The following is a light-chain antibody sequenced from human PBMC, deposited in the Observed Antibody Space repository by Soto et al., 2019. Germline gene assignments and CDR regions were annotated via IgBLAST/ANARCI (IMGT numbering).Light chain of an antibody. CDR1: HDISSY. Sequence: DIQLTQSPSFLSASVGDRVTITCRASHDISSYLAWYQQKPGKAPKLLIYAASTLQSGVPSRFSGSGSGTEFTLTISSLQPEDFATYYCQQLNYYGFTFGPGTKVDIK. V-gene: IGKV1-9*01. J-gene: IGKJ3*01. CDR2: AAS. CDR3: QQLNYYGFT.